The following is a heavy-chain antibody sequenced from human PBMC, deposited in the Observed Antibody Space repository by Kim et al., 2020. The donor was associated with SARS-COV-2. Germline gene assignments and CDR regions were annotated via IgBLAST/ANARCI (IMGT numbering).Heavy chain of an antibody. CDR3: ARDREVGASSGIYPYYYGMDV. D-gene: IGHD1-26*01. CDR2: IYSGGST. Sequence: GGSLRLSCAASGFTVSSNYMSWVRQAPGKGLEWVSVIYSGGSTYHADSVKGRFTISRHNSKNTLYLQMNSLRAEDTAVYYCARDREVGASSGIYPYYYGMDVWGQGTTVTVSS. CDR1: GFTVSSNY. J-gene: IGHJ6*02. V-gene: IGHV3-53*04.